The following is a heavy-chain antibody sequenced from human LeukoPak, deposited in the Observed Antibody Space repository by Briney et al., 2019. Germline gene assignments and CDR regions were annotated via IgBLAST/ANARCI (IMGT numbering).Heavy chain of an antibody. CDR1: GFTVSSNY. Sequence: GGSLRLSCAASGFTVSSNYMSWVRQAPGKGLEWVSVIYSGGSTYYADSEKGRFTISRDNSKNTLYFQMNSLRAEDTAVYYCARGWGMGYFDYWGQGTLVTVSS. CDR3: ARGWGMGYFDY. J-gene: IGHJ4*02. V-gene: IGHV3-66*01. CDR2: IYSGGST. D-gene: IGHD2-8*01.